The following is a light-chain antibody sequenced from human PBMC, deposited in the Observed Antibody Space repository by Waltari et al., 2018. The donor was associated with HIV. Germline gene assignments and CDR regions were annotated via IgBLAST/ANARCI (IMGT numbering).Light chain of an antibody. Sequence: QSALTQPASVSGSPGQSITISCTGTRNDVGGHDYVSWYQQHPGKAPKLMIYEVNSRAPGVSNRLSGPKSGHLASLNNPGLQADDEAEYFCNSYTRSRGHVFGTWTTGTVL. CDR2: EVN. CDR3: NSYTRSRGHV. CDR1: RNDVGGHDY. J-gene: IGLJ1*01. V-gene: IGLV2-14*01.